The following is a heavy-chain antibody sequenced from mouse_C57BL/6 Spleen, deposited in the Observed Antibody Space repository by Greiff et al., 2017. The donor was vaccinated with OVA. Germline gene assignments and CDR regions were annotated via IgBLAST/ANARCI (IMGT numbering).Heavy chain of an antibody. CDR2: ISSGSSTI. Sequence: EVQLVESGGGLVKPGGSLKLSCAASGFTFSDYGMHWVRQAPEKGLEWVAYISSGSSTIYYADTVKGRFTISRDNAKNTLFLQMTSLRSEDTAMYYCARRAHYYGSSSYAMDYWGQGTSVTVSS. V-gene: IGHV5-17*01. CDR3: ARRAHYYGSSSYAMDY. D-gene: IGHD1-1*01. CDR1: GFTFSDYG. J-gene: IGHJ4*01.